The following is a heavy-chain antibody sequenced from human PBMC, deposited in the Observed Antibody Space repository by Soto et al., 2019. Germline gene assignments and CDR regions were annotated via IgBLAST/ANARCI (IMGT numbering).Heavy chain of an antibody. D-gene: IGHD6-13*01. CDR2: IYYSGST. V-gene: IGHV4-31*03. CDR3: AQRSSWYSHDDY. CDR1: GGSISSGGYY. J-gene: IGHJ4*02. Sequence: PSETLSLTCTVSGGSISSGGYYWSWIRQHPGKGLEWIGYIYYSGSTYYNPSLKSRVTISVDTSKNQFSLKLSSVTAADTAVYYCAQRSSWYSHDDYWGQGTLVTVSS.